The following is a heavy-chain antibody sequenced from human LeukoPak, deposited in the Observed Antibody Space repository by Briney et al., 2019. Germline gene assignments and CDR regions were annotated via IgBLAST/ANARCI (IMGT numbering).Heavy chain of an antibody. D-gene: IGHD2-15*01. J-gene: IGHJ6*02. Sequence: SETLSLTCTVSGGSISSGDYYWSWIRQPPGKGLEWIGYIYYSGSTYYNPSLKSRVTISIDTSKNQFSLKLSSVTAADTAVYYCARILAGSYYYYGMDVWGQGTTVTVSS. V-gene: IGHV4-30-4*01. CDR1: GGSISSGDYY. CDR2: IYYSGST. CDR3: ARILAGSYYYYGMDV.